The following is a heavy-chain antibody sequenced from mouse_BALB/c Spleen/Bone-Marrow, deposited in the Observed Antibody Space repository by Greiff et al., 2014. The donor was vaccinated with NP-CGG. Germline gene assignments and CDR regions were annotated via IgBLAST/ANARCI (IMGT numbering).Heavy chain of an antibody. CDR1: GFTFSSFG. CDR2: ISSGSSTM. CDR3: ATGTRATDY. V-gene: IGHV5-17*02. D-gene: IGHD4-1*01. J-gene: IGHJ4*01. Sequence: EVQGVESGGGLVQPGGSRKLSCAASGFTFSSFGMHWVRQAPEKGLEWVAYISSGSSTMYYADTVKGRFTISRDNPKNTLFLQMTSLRAEDTAMYYCATGTRATDYWGQGTPVTVSS.